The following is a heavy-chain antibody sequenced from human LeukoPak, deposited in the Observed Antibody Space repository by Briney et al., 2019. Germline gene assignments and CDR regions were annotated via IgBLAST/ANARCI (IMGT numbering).Heavy chain of an antibody. J-gene: IGHJ5*02. Sequence: ASVKVSCKASGYTFTSYDINWVRQAPGQGLEWMGWMNPKSGNTGYGQKFQGRVTMTRVTSITTAYMELRSLRSDDTAVCYCTKASLAFGTKYFDPWGQGTLVTVSS. CDR2: MNPKSGNT. CDR3: TKASLAFGTKYFDP. CDR1: GYTFTSYD. V-gene: IGHV1-8*01. D-gene: IGHD3-10*01.